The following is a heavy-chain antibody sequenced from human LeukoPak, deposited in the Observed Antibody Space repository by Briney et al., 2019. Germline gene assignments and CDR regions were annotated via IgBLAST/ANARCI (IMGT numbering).Heavy chain of an antibody. CDR3: TRWRGSSSSSFDY. J-gene: IGHJ4*02. Sequence: GGSLRLSCTASGFTFSDYAMSWVRQAPGKGLEWVGFIRSKAYGGTTEYAASVKGRFTISRDDSKSIAYLQMNSLKTEDTAVYYCTRWRGSSSSSFDYWGQGTLVTVSS. V-gene: IGHV3-49*04. CDR1: GFTFSDYA. D-gene: IGHD6-6*01. CDR2: IRSKAYGGTT.